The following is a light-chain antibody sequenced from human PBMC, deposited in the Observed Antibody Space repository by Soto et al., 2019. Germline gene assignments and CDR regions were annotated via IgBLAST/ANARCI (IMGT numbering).Light chain of an antibody. CDR2: EVS. Sequence: QSALTQPASVSGSPGQSITISCTETSSDVGGYNYVSWYQQHPGKAPQLIIYEVSNRPSGVSYRFSGSKSGNTASLTISGLQAVDEADYYCSSYTNYNTLDVFGNGTKVTVL. CDR1: SSDVGGYNY. V-gene: IGLV2-14*01. J-gene: IGLJ1*01. CDR3: SSYTNYNTLDV.